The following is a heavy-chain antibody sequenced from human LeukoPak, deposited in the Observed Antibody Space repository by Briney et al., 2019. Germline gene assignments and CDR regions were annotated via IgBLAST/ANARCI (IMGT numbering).Heavy chain of an antibody. Sequence: GRSLRLSCAASGFTFDDYAMHWVRQAPGKGLEWVSGISWNSGSIGYADPVKGRFTISRDNAKNSLYLQMNSLRAEDTALYYCAKDSDSSGYYYGGIDYWGQGTLVTVSS. D-gene: IGHD3-22*01. V-gene: IGHV3-9*01. CDR2: ISWNSGSI. CDR3: AKDSDSSGYYYGGIDY. J-gene: IGHJ4*02. CDR1: GFTFDDYA.